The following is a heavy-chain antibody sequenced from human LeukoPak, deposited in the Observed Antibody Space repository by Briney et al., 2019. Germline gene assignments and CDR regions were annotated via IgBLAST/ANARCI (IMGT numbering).Heavy chain of an antibody. CDR2: IYYSGST. CDR1: GGSISSSSYY. D-gene: IGHD3-10*01. V-gene: IGHV4-39*07. J-gene: IGHJ4*02. Sequence: SETLSLTCTVSGGSISSSSYYWGWIRQPPGKGLEWTGSIYYSGSTNYNPSLKSRVTISVDTSKNQFSLKLSSVTAADTAVYYCASTRPQRYYGSGSYYNRFDYWGQGTLVTVSS. CDR3: ASTRPQRYYGSGSYYNRFDY.